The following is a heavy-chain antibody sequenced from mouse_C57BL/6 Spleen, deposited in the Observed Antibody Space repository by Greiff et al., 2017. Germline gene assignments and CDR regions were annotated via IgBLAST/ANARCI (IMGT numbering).Heavy chain of an antibody. CDR1: GYTFTSYW. J-gene: IGHJ4*01. Sequence: VKLQESGAELVRPGSSVKLSCKASGYTFTSYWMDWVKQRPGQGLEWIGNIYPSDSETHYNQKFKDKATLTVDKSSSTAYMQLSSLTSEDSAVYYCARWHYGSSPFCAMDYWGQGTSVTVSS. V-gene: IGHV1-61*01. CDR2: IYPSDSET. D-gene: IGHD1-1*01. CDR3: ARWHYGSSPFCAMDY.